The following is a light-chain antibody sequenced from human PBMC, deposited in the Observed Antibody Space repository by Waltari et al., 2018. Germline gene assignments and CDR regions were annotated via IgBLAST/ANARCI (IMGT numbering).Light chain of an antibody. Sequence: QSALTQPASVSGSPGQSITISCTGTSSAIGLYNYVSWYQQVPGKAPKLIIYDVSNRPSGVSSRFSGSKSGNTASLTSSGLQAEDEANYYCSSYIDSSTLELFGGGTSLTVL. CDR1: SSAIGLYNY. CDR2: DVS. CDR3: SSYIDSSTLEL. J-gene: IGLJ2*01. V-gene: IGLV2-14*03.